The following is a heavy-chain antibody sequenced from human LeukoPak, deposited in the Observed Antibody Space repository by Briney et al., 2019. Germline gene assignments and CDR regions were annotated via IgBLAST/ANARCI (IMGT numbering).Heavy chain of an antibody. D-gene: IGHD3-10*01. CDR2: ISTSGTS. CDR3: ARDMYYNPVRFDI. J-gene: IGHJ3*02. CDR1: GGSISSGIYY. Sequence: SETLSLTCTVSGGSISSGIYYWSWIRQPAGKGLEWIGRISTSGTSNYNPSLNSRVTISLDTSKNQFSLRLSSVTAADTAVYYCARDMYYNPVRFDIWGQGTMVTVSS. V-gene: IGHV4-61*02.